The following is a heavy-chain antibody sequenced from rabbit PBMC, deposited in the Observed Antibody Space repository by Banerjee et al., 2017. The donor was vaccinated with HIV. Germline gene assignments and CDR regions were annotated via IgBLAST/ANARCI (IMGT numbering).Heavy chain of an antibody. V-gene: IGHV1S47*01. Sequence: QEQLVESGGGLVRPEGSLKLSCTASGFSFSDKAVMCWVRQAPGKGLEWIACINAVTGRAVYASWAKGRFTFSRSTSLNTVTLQMTSLTAADTATYFCVRDGISFVSTGWGLTRLDLWGPGTLVTVS. J-gene: IGHJ3*01. CDR1: GFSFSDKA. D-gene: IGHD4-1*01. CDR2: INAVTGRA. CDR3: VRDGISFVSTGWGLTRLDL.